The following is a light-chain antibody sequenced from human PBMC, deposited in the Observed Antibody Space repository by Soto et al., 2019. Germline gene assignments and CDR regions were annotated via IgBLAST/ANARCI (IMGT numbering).Light chain of an antibody. CDR1: QSVSNNY. J-gene: IGKJ5*01. CDR3: QQRSNWPLT. CDR2: DAS. Sequence: EIVMSLTPRTLSLSPRERANLXCIASQSVSNNYLAWYQQKPGQAPRLLIYDASNRATGIPARFSGSGSGTDFTLTISSLEPEDFAVYYCQQRSNWPLTFGQGTRLEIK. V-gene: IGKV3-11*01.